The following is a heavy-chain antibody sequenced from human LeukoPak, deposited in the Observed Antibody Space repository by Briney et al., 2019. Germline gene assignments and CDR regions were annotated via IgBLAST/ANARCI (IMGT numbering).Heavy chain of an antibody. CDR3: ARGEYDLLGDY. CDR2: ISPYNGNT. J-gene: IGHJ4*02. D-gene: IGHD3-10*01. V-gene: IGHV1-18*01. CDR1: GYTFTSYG. Sequence: ASVKVSCKASGYTFTSYGISWVRQAPGQGLEWLGWISPYNGNTKYAQKIQGRATMTTDTSTSTAYLELRSLRSDDTAVYYCARGEYDLLGDYWGQGTLVTVSS.